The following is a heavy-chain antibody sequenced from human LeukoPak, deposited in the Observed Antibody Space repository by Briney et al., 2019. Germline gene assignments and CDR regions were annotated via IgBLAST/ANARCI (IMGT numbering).Heavy chain of an antibody. CDR1: GFTFSSYA. V-gene: IGHV3-30*02. CDR3: AKRGGSYIGYFDY. Sequence: QAGGSLRLSCAASGFTFSSYAMHWVRQAPGKGLEWVAFIRYDGSNKYYADSVKGRFTVSRDNSKNTLYLQMNSLRPEDTAVYYCAKRGGSYIGYFDYWGQGTLVTVSS. D-gene: IGHD1-26*01. CDR2: IRYDGSNK. J-gene: IGHJ4*02.